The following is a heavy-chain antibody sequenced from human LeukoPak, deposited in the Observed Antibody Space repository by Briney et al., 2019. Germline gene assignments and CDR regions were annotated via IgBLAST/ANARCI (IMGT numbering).Heavy chain of an antibody. D-gene: IGHD6-13*01. CDR3: ARGFSDNWYIY. J-gene: IGHJ4*02. CDR2: IYYGGSA. CDR1: GGSISSYY. Sequence: SETLSLTCTVSGGSISSYYWSWIRQPPGKGLEWIGHIYYGGSANYNPSLKSRVTISVDTSKIQFSLKLSSVTAADTAVYYCARGFSDNWYIYWGQGTLVTVSS. V-gene: IGHV4-59*08.